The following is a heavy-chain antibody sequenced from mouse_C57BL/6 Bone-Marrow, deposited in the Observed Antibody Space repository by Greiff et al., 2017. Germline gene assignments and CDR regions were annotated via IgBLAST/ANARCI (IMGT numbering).Heavy chain of an antibody. CDR1: GYAFTNYL. CDR3: EKRWAQ. CDR2: INPGSGGT. D-gene: IGHD1-1*02. J-gene: IGHJ3*02. Sequence: QVQLQQSGAELVRPGTSVKVSCKASGYAFTNYLIEWVKQRPGQGLEWIGVINPGSGGTNYNEKFKGKATLTADKSSSTAYMQLSSLTSEDSAVYFCEKRWAQWGKETLVTVCA. V-gene: IGHV1-54*01.